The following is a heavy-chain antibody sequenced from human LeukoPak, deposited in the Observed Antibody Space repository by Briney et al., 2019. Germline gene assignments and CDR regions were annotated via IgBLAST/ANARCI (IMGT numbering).Heavy chain of an antibody. CDR3: AGVNTGGDY. V-gene: IGHV3-7*01. D-gene: IGHD3-10*01. Sequence: GGSLRLSCAASGFTFSSYWTSWVRQAPGKGLEWVANIKQDGSEKYYVDSVKGRFTISRDNAKNSLYLQMSSLRAEDTAVYYCAGVNTGGDYWGQGTLVTVSS. J-gene: IGHJ4*02. CDR1: GFTFSSYW. CDR2: IKQDGSEK.